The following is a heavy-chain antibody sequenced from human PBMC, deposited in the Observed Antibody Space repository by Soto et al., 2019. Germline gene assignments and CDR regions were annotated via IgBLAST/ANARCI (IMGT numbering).Heavy chain of an antibody. CDR3: AREVDYYGSGSSFYGMDV. CDR2: IYYSGST. Sequence: SETLSLNCTVSGGSISSYYWSWIRQPPGEGLEWIGYIYYSGSTNYNPSLKSRVTISVDTSKNQFSLKLSSVTAADTAVYYCAREVDYYGSGSSFYGMDVWGQGTTVT. CDR1: GGSISSYY. D-gene: IGHD3-10*01. J-gene: IGHJ6*02. V-gene: IGHV4-59*01.